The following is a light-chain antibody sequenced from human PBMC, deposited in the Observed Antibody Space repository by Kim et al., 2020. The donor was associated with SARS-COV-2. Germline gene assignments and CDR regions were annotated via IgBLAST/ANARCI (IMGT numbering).Light chain of an antibody. V-gene: IGLV3-1*01. Sequence: SYELTQPPSVSVSPGQTASITCSGDELGDKYACWYQQKPGQSPVLVIYQDNKRPSGIPERFSGSNSGNTATLTISGTQAVDEADYYCQAWDSSTWVFGGGTQLTVL. J-gene: IGLJ3*02. CDR1: ELGDKY. CDR2: QDN. CDR3: QAWDSSTWV.